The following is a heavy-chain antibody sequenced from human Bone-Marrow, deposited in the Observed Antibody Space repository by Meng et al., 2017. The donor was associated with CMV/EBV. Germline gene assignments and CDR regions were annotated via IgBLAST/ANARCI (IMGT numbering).Heavy chain of an antibody. D-gene: IGHD3-16*01. J-gene: IGHJ4*02. CDR3: AGSRPGGGACDY. V-gene: IGHV4-4*07. CDR1: GASIKNYT. CDR2: IQVIGHT. Sequence: QLQQPEPAQVSCKPPDTLPSTLTVSGASIKNYTWNWVRQPAGQGLEWIGLIQVIGHTVYNPSLKSRVTVSLDASKSQFSLTLNSVTAADTATYYCAGSRPGGGACDYWGQGILVTVSS.